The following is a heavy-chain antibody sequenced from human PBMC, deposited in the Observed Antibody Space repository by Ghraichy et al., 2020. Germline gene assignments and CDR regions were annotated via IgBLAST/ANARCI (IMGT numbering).Heavy chain of an antibody. V-gene: IGHV4-34*01. CDR3: ARIPAVVSSSLRFFRNWFDP. J-gene: IGHJ5*02. CDR1: GGSFSGYY. CDR2: INHSGST. D-gene: IGHD6-6*01. Sequence: SETLSLTCAVYGGSFSGYYWSWIRQPPGKGLEWIGEINHSGSTNYNPSLKSRVTISVDTSKNQFSLKLSSVTAADTAVYYCARIPAVVSSSLRFFRNWFDPWGQGTLVTVSS.